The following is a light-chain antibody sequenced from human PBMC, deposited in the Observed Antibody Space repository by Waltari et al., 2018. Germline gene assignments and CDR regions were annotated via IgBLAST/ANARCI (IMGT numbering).Light chain of an antibody. CDR3: QHYVRLPAT. V-gene: IGKV3-20*01. CDR1: HTVSRS. CDR2: GAS. J-gene: IGKJ1*01. Sequence: IVLTQSPGTLSLSPGERATLSCRASHTVSRSLAWYQQKPGQAPKLLIYGASTRATGIPDRFTGSGSGAVFSLTISSLEPEDFAIYFCQHYVRLPATFGQGTKVEIK.